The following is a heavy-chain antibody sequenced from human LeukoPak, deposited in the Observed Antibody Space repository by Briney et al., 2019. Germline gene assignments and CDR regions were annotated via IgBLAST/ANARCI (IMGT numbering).Heavy chain of an antibody. V-gene: IGHV3-7*01. CDR3: SSQPAVLDLDC. CDR2: IKPDGSGK. CDR1: GFACYW. J-gene: IGHJ4*02. Sequence: PGGSLRLPCAASGFACYWMTWVRQAPGKGLEWVANIKPDGSGKNYVDSVKGRFTISRDNAKNSLYLQMRGLRVEDTAVYCCSSQPAVLDLDCWGQGALVTVSS. D-gene: IGHD2/OR15-2a*01.